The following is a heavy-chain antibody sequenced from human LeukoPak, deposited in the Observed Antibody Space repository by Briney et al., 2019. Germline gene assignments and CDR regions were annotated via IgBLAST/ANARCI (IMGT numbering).Heavy chain of an antibody. CDR1: GGSISSSSYY. Sequence: SETLSLTCTVSGGSISSSSYYWGWIRQPPGKGLEWIGSIYYSGSTYYNPSLKSRVTISVDTSKNQFSLKLSSVTAADTAVYCCARTYSSSWSYYYYYYMDVWGKGTTVTVSS. CDR2: IYYSGST. D-gene: IGHD6-13*01. V-gene: IGHV4-39*07. J-gene: IGHJ6*03. CDR3: ARTYSSSWSYYYYYYMDV.